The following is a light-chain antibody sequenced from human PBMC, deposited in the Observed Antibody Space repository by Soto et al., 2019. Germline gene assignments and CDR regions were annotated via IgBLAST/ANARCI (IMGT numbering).Light chain of an antibody. CDR3: QQYGNSPQT. V-gene: IGKV3-20*01. J-gene: IGKJ1*01. CDR1: QSVSSSY. CDR2: GAN. Sequence: EIVLTQSPGTLSLSPGERATLSCRASQSVSSSYLAWYQQKPGQAPRLLIYGANYRATGISDRFSGGGSGTDFTLTISRLEPEEFAVYYCQQYGNSPQTFGQGTKVDIK.